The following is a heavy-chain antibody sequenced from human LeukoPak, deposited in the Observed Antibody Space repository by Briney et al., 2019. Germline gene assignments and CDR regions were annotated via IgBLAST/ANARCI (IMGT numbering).Heavy chain of an antibody. CDR2: IRYDGTNK. CDR3: AKDRDYGDYPSAYYYYMDV. D-gene: IGHD4-17*01. Sequence: PGGSLRLSCAASGFTFSTYGIHWVRQGPGKGLERGAFIRYDGTNKWYADSVKGRFTISRDNSKNMLYLQMNSLRAEDTAVYHCAKDRDYGDYPSAYYYYMDVWGKGTTVTVSS. J-gene: IGHJ6*03. V-gene: IGHV3-30*02. CDR1: GFTFSTYG.